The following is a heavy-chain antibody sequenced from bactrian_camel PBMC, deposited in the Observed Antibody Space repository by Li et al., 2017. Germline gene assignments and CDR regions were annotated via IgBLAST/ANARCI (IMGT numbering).Heavy chain of an antibody. CDR2: AVTRSNTQ. J-gene: IGHJ6*01. CDR1: EDTYGDAC. D-gene: IGHD4*01. Sequence: VQLVESGGGSVQAGGSLTLSCVISEDTYGDACMSWFRQAPGKEREGVATAVTRSNTQLYAASVRDRFTISRDNSKNTLYLQMNSLETEDSAVYYCATSDQWASHSWGPGTQVTVS. V-gene: IGHV3S1*01. CDR3: ATSDQWASHS.